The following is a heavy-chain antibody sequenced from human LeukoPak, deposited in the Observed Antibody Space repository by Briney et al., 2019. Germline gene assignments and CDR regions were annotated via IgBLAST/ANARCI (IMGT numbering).Heavy chain of an antibody. J-gene: IGHJ3*02. CDR2: IYEGGDI. CDR1: GFTFSDYY. Sequence: GGSLRLPCAASGFTFSDYYMTWVRQAPGKGLEWVSVIYEGGDIYYADSVRGRFAISRDSSKNTVYLQMNGLRAEDTAVYYCARDPSGTGTGFDIWGQGTMVTVSS. CDR3: ARDPSGTGTGFDI. D-gene: IGHD3/OR15-3a*01. V-gene: IGHV3-66*01.